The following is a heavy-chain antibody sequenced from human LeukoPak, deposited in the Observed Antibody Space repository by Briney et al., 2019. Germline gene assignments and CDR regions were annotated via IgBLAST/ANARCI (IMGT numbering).Heavy chain of an antibody. CDR1: GFTFDDYA. J-gene: IGHJ5*02. Sequence: GRSLRLSCAASGFTFDDYAMHWARQAPGKGPEWVSGISWNSGSIGYADSVKGRFTISRDNAKNSLYLQMNSLRAEDTALYYCAKTGRFDNWFDPWGQGTLVTVSS. CDR3: AKTGRFDNWFDP. V-gene: IGHV3-9*01. D-gene: IGHD3-10*01. CDR2: ISWNSGSI.